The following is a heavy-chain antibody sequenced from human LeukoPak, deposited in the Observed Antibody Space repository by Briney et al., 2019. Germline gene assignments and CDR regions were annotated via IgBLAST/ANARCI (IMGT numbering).Heavy chain of an antibody. Sequence: PGGSLRLSCAASGFNFRGYNMNWVRQAPGKGLEWVSSMSTSRTYIYYADSIKGRFTISRDDARSLLYLQMDSLRAEDTAVYYCVRDFAFGFCNATTCRYPFDSWVQGTLVTVSS. CDR2: MSTSRTYI. J-gene: IGHJ4*02. V-gene: IGHV3-21*06. D-gene: IGHD3-16*01. CDR3: VRDFAFGFCNATTCRYPFDS. CDR1: GFNFRGYN.